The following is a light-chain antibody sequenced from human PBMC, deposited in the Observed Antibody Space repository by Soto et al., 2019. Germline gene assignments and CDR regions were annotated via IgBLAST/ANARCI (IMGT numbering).Light chain of an antibody. Sequence: QSVLTQPPSASGTPGQRGTISCSGSISNLGSNFIYWYQQLPGAAPKLLISSNNERPSWVPDRFSGSKSGTSASLAISGLRSEDEADYHCAAWDDSLSAVVFGGGTKLTVL. CDR3: AAWDDSLSAVV. CDR2: SNN. CDR1: ISNLGSNF. J-gene: IGLJ3*02. V-gene: IGLV1-47*02.